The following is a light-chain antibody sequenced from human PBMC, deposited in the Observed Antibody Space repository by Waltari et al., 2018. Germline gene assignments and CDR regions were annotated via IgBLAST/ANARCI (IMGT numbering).Light chain of an antibody. CDR2: GTY. Sequence: EIVLTQSPATLSLSPGERATLSCRASQSVSSYLACYQQKPGQAPRLLIYGTYNRATGIPARFSGSGSGTDFTLTISSLEPEDFAVYYCQQRSSWPNTFGQGTKLEIK. CDR3: QQRSSWPNT. CDR1: QSVSSY. J-gene: IGKJ2*01. V-gene: IGKV3-11*01.